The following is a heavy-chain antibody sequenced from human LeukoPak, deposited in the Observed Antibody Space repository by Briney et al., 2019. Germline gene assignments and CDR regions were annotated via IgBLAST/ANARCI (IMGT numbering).Heavy chain of an antibody. V-gene: IGHV3-21*01. CDR1: GFSFISYT. Sequence: GGSLRLSCAASGFSFISYTMNWVRQAPGKGLEWVSSISSSSSDIYYADSVKGRFTISRDNAKNSLYLQMNSLRAEDTAIYYCARDGDGLKPLDYWGQGTLVIVSS. CDR2: ISSSSSDI. D-gene: IGHD5-24*01. CDR3: ARDGDGLKPLDY. J-gene: IGHJ4*02.